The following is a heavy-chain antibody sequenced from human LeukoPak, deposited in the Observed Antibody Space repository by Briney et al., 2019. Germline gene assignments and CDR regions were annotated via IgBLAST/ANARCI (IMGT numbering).Heavy chain of an antibody. CDR3: AKLYYYDSSGYSHFDY. Sequence: GGSLRLSCAASGFTFKSHAMSWVRQAPGKGLEWVSAISGSGGNTYYADSVKGRFTISRDNSKNTLYLQMNSLRAEDTAVYYCAKLYYYDSSGYSHFDYWGQGTLVTVSS. CDR2: ISGSGGNT. CDR1: GFTFKSHA. D-gene: IGHD3-22*01. J-gene: IGHJ4*02. V-gene: IGHV3-23*01.